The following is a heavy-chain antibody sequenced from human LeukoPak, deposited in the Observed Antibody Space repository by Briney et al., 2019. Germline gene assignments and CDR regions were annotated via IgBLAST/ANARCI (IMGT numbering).Heavy chain of an antibody. CDR1: GFTVSSYE. CDR2: ISIRGSTI. CDR3: AREGESTVTKDAFDI. D-gene: IGHD3-16*01. Sequence: GGSLRLSCAASGFTVSSYEMNWVRQAPGKGLEWVSYISIRGSTIYYTDSVKGRFTISRDSAKNSLYLQMNSLRAEDTAVYYCAREGESTVTKDAFDIWGQGTKVTVSS. V-gene: IGHV3-48*03. J-gene: IGHJ3*02.